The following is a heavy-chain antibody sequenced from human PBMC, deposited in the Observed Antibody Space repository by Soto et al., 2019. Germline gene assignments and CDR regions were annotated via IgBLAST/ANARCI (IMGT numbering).Heavy chain of an antibody. CDR1: GYTFTSYG. D-gene: IGHD3-22*01. CDR3: ARDLFTMIVVVTPGHAFDI. J-gene: IGHJ3*02. V-gene: IGHV1-18*04. Sequence: SVKVSCKASGYTFTSYGISWVRQAPGQGLEWMGWISAYNGNTNYAQKLQGRVTMTTDTSTSTAYMELRSLRSDDTAVYYCARDLFTMIVVVTPGHAFDIWGQGTMVTVSS. CDR2: ISAYNGNT.